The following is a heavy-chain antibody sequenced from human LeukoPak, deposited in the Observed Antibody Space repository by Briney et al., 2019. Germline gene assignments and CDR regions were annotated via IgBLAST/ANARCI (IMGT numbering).Heavy chain of an antibody. J-gene: IGHJ5*02. CDR3: ARVGWDILTGYLGYWFDP. CDR1: GGSISSYY. V-gene: IGHV4-59*01. D-gene: IGHD3-9*01. Sequence: PSETLSLTCTVSGGSISSYYWSWIRQPPGKGLEWIGYIYYSGSTNYNPSLKSRVTISVDTSKNQFSLKLSFVTAADTAVYYCARVGWDILTGYLGYWFDPWGQGTLVAVSS. CDR2: IYYSGST.